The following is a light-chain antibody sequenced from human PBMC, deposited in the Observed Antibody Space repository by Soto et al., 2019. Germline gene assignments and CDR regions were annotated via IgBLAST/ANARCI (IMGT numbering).Light chain of an antibody. CDR2: AAS. CDR3: QKYNSAPPFT. CDR1: QGISNY. V-gene: IGKV1-27*01. J-gene: IGKJ3*01. Sequence: DIQMTQSPSSLSASVGDRVTITCRASQGISNYLAWYQQKPGKVPKLLIYAASTLQSGVPSRFSGSGSGTVITLTITSLQPEDVATYYCQKYNSAPPFTFGPGTKVDIK.